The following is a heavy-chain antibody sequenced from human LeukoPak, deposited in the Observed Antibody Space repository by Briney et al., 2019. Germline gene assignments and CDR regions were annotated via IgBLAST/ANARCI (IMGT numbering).Heavy chain of an antibody. CDR3: ARDLGYSYGYSYYYYYMDV. J-gene: IGHJ6*03. V-gene: IGHV3-21*01. D-gene: IGHD5-18*01. Sequence: GGSLRLSCAASGFTFSSYSMNWVRQAPGKGLEWVSSISSSSSYIYYADSVKGRFTISRDNAKNSLYLQMNSLRAEDTAVYYCARDLGYSYGYSYYYYYMDVWGKGTTVTVSS. CDR2: ISSSSSYI. CDR1: GFTFSSYS.